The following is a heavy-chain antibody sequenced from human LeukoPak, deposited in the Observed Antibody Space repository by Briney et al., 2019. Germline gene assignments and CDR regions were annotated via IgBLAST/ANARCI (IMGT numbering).Heavy chain of an antibody. CDR3: VRGCGSSSCDDNYYYYMDV. CDR2: SRNKAKSYAT. J-gene: IGHJ6*03. Sequence: PGGSLRLSCAVSGFTFSDYYIDWVRQAPGKGLEWVGRSRNKAKSYATECAASVKGRFTISREDSENSLYLQMNSLKIEDTAMYYCVRGCGSSSCDDNYYYYMDVWGKGTTVTVSS. CDR1: GFTFSDYY. D-gene: IGHD2-2*01. V-gene: IGHV3-72*01.